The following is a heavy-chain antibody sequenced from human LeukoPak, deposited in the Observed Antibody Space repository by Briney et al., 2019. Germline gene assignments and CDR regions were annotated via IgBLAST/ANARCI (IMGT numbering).Heavy chain of an antibody. CDR1: GYSFTSYW. CDR2: IYLGDSDT. Sequence: GESLKISCKGSGYSFTSYWIGWVRQMPGKGLEWMGIIYLGDSDTRYSPSFQGQVTISADQSISTADLLWSSLKASDTAMYYCAIQGAAAAQTYYYYYYMDVWGKGTTVTVSS. J-gene: IGHJ6*03. CDR3: AIQGAAAAQTYYYYYYMDV. D-gene: IGHD6-13*01. V-gene: IGHV5-51*01.